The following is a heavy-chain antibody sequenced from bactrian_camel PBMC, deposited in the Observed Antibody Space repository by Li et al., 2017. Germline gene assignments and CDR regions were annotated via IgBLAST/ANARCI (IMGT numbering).Heavy chain of an antibody. Sequence: LVESGGGLVQPGGSLRLSCATSAFSLGTYWMYWVRQVQGKGLEWVASINPGGDRTYYLDSAKGRFTISRDDAKVTHYLQMNSLKPEDTAMYYCAALYTGISGCYSTSLAPASFDYWGQGTQVTVS. D-gene: IGHD1*01. CDR1: AFSLGTYW. V-gene: IGHV3S19*01. J-gene: IGHJ4*01. CDR2: INPGGDRT. CDR3: AALYTGISGCYSTSLAPASFDY.